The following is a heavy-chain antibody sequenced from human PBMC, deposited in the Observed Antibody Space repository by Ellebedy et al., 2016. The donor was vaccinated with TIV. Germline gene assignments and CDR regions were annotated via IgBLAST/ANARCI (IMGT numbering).Heavy chain of an antibody. Sequence: MPSETLSLTCNVSGSSISSGYYWGWIRQPPGRGLEWIGSIYYSGSTYYNPSLKSRVTISVDTSKNQFSLKLRSVTAADTAVYYCARVSSGWYEYFDYWGQGTLVTVSS. D-gene: IGHD6-19*01. J-gene: IGHJ4*02. V-gene: IGHV4-38-2*02. CDR2: IYYSGST. CDR3: ARVSSGWYEYFDY. CDR1: GSSISSGYY.